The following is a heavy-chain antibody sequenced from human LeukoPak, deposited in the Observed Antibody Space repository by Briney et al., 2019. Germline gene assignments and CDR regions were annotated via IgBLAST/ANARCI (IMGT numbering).Heavy chain of an antibody. CDR2: INWNGGST. Sequence: AGGSLRLSCAASGFTFGDYGMSWVRQAPGKGLEWVSGINWNGGSTGYADSVKGRFTISRDNAKNSLYLQMNSLRAEDTALYYCARVYTTVTDYYYYMDVWGKGTTVTVSS. CDR3: ARVYTTVTDYYYYMDV. J-gene: IGHJ6*03. D-gene: IGHD4-17*01. V-gene: IGHV3-20*04. CDR1: GFTFGDYG.